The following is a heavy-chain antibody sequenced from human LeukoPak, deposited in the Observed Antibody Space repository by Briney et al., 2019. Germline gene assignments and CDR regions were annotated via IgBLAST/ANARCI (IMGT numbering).Heavy chain of an antibody. J-gene: IGHJ4*02. CDR1: GYTFTNNY. CDR3: ARDQEGFEY. CDR2: IYPRDGST. Sequence: GASVKVSCKASGYTFTNNYLHWVRQAPGQGLEWMGMIYPRDGSTSYAQNFQGRVTVTRDTSTTTVHMELRGLRSEDTAVYYCARDQEGFEYWGQGTVVNVSS. V-gene: IGHV1-46*01.